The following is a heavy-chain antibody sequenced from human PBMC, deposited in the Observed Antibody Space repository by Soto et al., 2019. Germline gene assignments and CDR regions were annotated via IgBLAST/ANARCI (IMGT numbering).Heavy chain of an antibody. Sequence: GASVKVSCKASGYTFASYGIRWVRQAPGQGLEWMGWISAYNGNTNYAQKLQGRVTMTTDTSTSTAYMELRSLRSDDTAVYYCARDRADSSGYYYPDYWGQGTLVTVSS. V-gene: IGHV1-18*01. CDR3: ARDRADSSGYYYPDY. CDR1: GYTFASYG. D-gene: IGHD3-22*01. CDR2: ISAYNGNT. J-gene: IGHJ4*02.